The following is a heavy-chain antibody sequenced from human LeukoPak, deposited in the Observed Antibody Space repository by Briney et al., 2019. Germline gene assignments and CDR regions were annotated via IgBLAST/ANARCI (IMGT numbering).Heavy chain of an antibody. CDR2: VNSDGSST. D-gene: IGHD3-10*01. J-gene: IGHJ6*03. V-gene: IGHV3-74*01. CDR1: GFTFSSYW. CDR3: ARARPGYYYMDV. Sequence: GGSLRLSCAASGFTFSSYWMHWVRPAPGKGLVWVSRVNSDGSSTTYADSVKGRFTVSRDNAKNTLHLQLNSLRAEDTAVYYCARARPGYYYMDVWGKGTTVTVSS.